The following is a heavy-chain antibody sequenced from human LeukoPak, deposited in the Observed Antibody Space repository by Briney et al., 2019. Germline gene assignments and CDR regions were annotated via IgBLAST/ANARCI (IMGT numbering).Heavy chain of an antibody. J-gene: IGHJ4*02. D-gene: IGHD3-22*01. V-gene: IGHV4-34*01. CDR2: ISHSGST. CDR3: VTYYYGSSAPKRNY. Sequence: PLETLSLTCAVYGGSFSDSFWSCIRQPPGKGQEWLGEISHSGSTTYNPSLRSRVTISGDTSKKQFSLKLSSVTAADTAVYYCVTYYYGSSAPKRNYWGEGILVTVSS. CDR1: GGSFSDSF.